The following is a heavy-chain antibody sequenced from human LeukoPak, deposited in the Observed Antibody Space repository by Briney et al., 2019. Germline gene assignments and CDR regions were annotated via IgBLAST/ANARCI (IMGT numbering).Heavy chain of an antibody. D-gene: IGHD5-18*01. CDR3: AKGAGGFSYYNWFDP. CDR1: GGSISSSPYS. V-gene: IGHV4-39*07. Sequence: SETLSLTCTLTGGSISSSPYSWGWLRQPPEKGLEWIGSIYYSGTTHYNPSLESRVTISVDTSKNQFSLKLASVTAADTAIYYCAKGAGGFSYYNWFDPWGQGTLVTVSS. CDR2: IYYSGTT. J-gene: IGHJ5*02.